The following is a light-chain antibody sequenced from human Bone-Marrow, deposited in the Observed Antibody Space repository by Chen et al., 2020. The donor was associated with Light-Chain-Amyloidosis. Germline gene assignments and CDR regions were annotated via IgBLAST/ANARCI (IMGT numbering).Light chain of an antibody. CDR3: QSADSSGTYEVI. V-gene: IGLV3-25*03. J-gene: IGLJ2*01. CDR2: RDT. Sequence: SYELTLPPSVSLSPRPPASITCPGDDLPTKHAYWYQQKPGQAPVLVIHRDTERPSGISERFSGSSSGTTATLTISGVQAEDEADYHCQSADSSGTYEVIFGGGTKLTVL. CDR1: DLPTKH.